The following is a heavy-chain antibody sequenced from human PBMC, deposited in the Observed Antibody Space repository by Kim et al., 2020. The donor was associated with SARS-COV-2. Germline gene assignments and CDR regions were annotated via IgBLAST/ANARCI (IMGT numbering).Heavy chain of an antibody. Sequence: GGSLRLSCAASGFTLNNAWMSWIRQAPGKGLQWMAHTSPDGTNNYYVDSVKGRFTISRDNGKNSLYLQMNYLRAEDTAVYYCTGWVGSLNYWGQGVLVSVSS. D-gene: IGHD1-1*01. V-gene: IGHV3-7*03. CDR2: TSPDGTNN. CDR3: TGWVGSLNY. J-gene: IGHJ4*02. CDR1: GFTLNNAW.